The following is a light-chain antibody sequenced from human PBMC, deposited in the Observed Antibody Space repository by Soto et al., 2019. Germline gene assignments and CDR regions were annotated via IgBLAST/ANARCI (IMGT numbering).Light chain of an antibody. Sequence: DIVMTQSPDSLAVSLGERATINCKSSQSVLYSSNNKNYLAWYQKKAGQPPKLLIYWASTRESGVPDLFSGSGSGTDFTLTISSLQAEDVAVYYCQQYYSTPPYTFGQGTKLEIK. CDR1: QSVLYSSNNKNY. V-gene: IGKV4-1*01. CDR3: QQYYSTPPYT. J-gene: IGKJ2*01. CDR2: WAS.